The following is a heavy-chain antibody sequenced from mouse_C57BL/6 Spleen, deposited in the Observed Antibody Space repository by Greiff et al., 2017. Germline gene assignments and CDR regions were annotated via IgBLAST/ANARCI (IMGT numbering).Heavy chain of an antibody. CDR2: INPSTGGT. V-gene: IGHV1-43*01. Sequence: VQLQQSGPELVKPGASVKISCKASGYSFTGYYMHWVKQSSEKSLEWIGEINPSTGGTSYNQKFKGKATLTVDKSSSTAYMQLKSLTSEDSAVYYCARCETGPFAYWGQGTLVTVSA. CDR1: GYSFTGYY. D-gene: IGHD4-1*01. CDR3: ARCETGPFAY. J-gene: IGHJ3*01.